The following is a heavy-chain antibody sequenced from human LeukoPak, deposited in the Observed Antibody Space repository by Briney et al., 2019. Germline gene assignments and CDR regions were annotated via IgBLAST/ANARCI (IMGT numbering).Heavy chain of an antibody. CDR1: GGSFSGYS. V-gene: IGHV4-34*01. Sequence: SETLSLTCAVYGGSFSGYSWSWIRQPPGKGLEWIGHINHSGSTNYNPSLKSRVTISVDTSKKQFSPNLYSVTVADTAVYYCASNEVVTTAWGFDYWGQGTLVTVSS. CDR3: ASNEVVTTAWGFDY. D-gene: IGHD2-21*02. CDR2: INHSGST. J-gene: IGHJ4*02.